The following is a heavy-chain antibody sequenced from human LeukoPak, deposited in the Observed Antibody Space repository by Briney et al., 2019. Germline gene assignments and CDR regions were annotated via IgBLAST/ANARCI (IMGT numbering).Heavy chain of an antibody. CDR1: GFTFDDNG. J-gene: IGHJ4*02. Sequence: GGSLRLSCAASGFTFDDNGMSWVRQAPGKGLEWVSGLNWNGGTTGYADSVKGRFTISRDNAKNFLYLQMNSLRAEDTALYYCATHSYYYGSRSYPHYLDYWGQGTLVTVSS. D-gene: IGHD3-10*01. CDR3: ATHSYYYGSRSYPHYLDY. V-gene: IGHV3-20*04. CDR2: LNWNGGTT.